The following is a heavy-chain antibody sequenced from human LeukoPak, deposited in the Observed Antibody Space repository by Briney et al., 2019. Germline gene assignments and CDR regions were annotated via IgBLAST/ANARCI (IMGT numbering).Heavy chain of an antibody. J-gene: IGHJ4*02. D-gene: IGHD1-14*01. CDR1: GFTFSGHW. CDR2: IYSGGGT. CDR3: TRPVYAGYFDY. Sequence: GGSLRLSCAASGFTFSGHWMHWVRQAPGKGLEWVSVIYSGGGTYYADSVKGRFTISRDNSKNTLYLQMNSLRAEDTAVYYCTRPVYAGYFDYWGQGTLVTVSS. V-gene: IGHV3-53*01.